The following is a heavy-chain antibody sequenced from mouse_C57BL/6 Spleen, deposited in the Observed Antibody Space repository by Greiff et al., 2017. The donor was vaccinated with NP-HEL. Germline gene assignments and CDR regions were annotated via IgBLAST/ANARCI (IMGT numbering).Heavy chain of an antibody. CDR3: ARGGYGAMDY. J-gene: IGHJ4*01. Sequence: VQLTESGPGLVKPSQSLSLTCSVTGYSITSGYYWNWIRQFPGNQLEWMGYLSYDGSNNYNPSLKNRISITLDTSKNQFFRKLNSGTTEDTATYYCARGGYGAMDYWGQGTSVTVSS. CDR2: LSYDGSN. CDR1: GYSITSGYY. V-gene: IGHV3-6*01. D-gene: IGHD2-2*01.